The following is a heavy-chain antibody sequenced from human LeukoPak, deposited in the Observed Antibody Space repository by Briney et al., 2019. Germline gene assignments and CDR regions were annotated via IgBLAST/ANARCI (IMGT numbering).Heavy chain of an antibody. CDR2: ISPYNRDT. V-gene: IGHV1-18*01. CDR1: GYDFTSVG. Sequence: ASVKVSCKASGYDFTSVGITWVLQAPGHGLEWMGWISPYNRDTRYVQKLQGRVTMTTDTSTTTAYMELRSLRFDDTAVYYCARAGSGSGWYFDYWGQGTLVTVSS. D-gene: IGHD6-19*01. CDR3: ARAGSGSGWYFDY. J-gene: IGHJ4*02.